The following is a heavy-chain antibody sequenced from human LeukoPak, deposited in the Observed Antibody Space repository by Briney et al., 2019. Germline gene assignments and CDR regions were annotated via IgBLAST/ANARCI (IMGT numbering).Heavy chain of an antibody. CDR3: ARLRGRAWFDP. V-gene: IGHV4-59*08. J-gene: IGHJ5*02. CDR2: IYYSGST. D-gene: IGHD1-26*01. CDR1: GGSISSYY. Sequence: SETLSLTRTVSGGSISSYYWSWIRQPPGKGLEWIGYIYYSGSTNYNPSLKSRVTISVDTSKNQFSLKLSSVTAADTAVYYCARLRGRAWFDPWGQGTLVTVSS.